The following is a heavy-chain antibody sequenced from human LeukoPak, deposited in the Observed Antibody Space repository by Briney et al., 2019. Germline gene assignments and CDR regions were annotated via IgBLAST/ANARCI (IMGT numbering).Heavy chain of an antibody. CDR2: IYYSGST. CDR1: GRSISSSSYY. J-gene: IGHJ4*02. D-gene: IGHD1-26*01. CDR3: ARDTPTYFDY. V-gene: IGHV4-39*07. Sequence: SETLSLTCTVSGRSISSSSYYWGWIRQPPGKGLEWIGSIYYSGSTYYNPSLKSRVTISVDTSRNQFSLKLSSVTAADTAVYYCARDTPTYFDYWGQGTLVTVSS.